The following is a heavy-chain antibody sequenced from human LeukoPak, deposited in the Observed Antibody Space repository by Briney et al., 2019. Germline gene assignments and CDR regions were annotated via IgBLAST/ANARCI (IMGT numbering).Heavy chain of an antibody. CDR2: MYYSGSTRST. CDR1: GGSVSSGSYY. CDR3: GVPAAPYYYGMDV. D-gene: IGHD2-2*01. Sequence: SETLSLTCTVSGGSVSSGSYYWSWIRQSPGKGLEWVGYMYYSGSTRSTNYNPSLKSRVTISGDASKNQFSLKLNSVTAADTAVYYCGVPAAPYYYGMDVWGQGTTVTVSS. J-gene: IGHJ6*02. V-gene: IGHV4-61*01.